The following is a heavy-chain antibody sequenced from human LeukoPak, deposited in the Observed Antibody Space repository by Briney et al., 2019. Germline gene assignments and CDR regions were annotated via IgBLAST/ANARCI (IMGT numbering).Heavy chain of an antibody. CDR1: GFTVSSSY. J-gene: IGHJ4*02. Sequence: GGSLRLSCAASGFTVSSSYISWVRQAPGKGLEWVSDMYSGGNTYYADSVKGRFTISRDKSKNTLYLQMNSLRAEDTAVYHCARVQAVFQNFDYWGQGTLVTVSS. CDR3: ARVQAVFQNFDY. V-gene: IGHV3-66*01. CDR2: MYSGGNT.